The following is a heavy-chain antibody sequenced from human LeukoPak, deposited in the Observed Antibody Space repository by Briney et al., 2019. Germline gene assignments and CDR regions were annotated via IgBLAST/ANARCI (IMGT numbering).Heavy chain of an antibody. CDR2: IYHSGST. CDR3: ASAVVVPAAFMDV. D-gene: IGHD2-2*01. CDR1: GGSINNYY. J-gene: IGHJ6*03. V-gene: IGHV4-59*01. Sequence: SETLSLTCTVSGGSINNYYWSWIRHPPGKGLEWIGYIYHSGSTNYNPSLKSRVTISVDTSKNQFSLKLSSVTAADTAVYYCASAVVVPAAFMDVWGKGTTVTVSS.